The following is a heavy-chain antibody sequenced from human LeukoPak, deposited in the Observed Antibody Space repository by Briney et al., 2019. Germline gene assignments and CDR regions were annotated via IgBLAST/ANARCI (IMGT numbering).Heavy chain of an antibody. CDR2: ISGSGGST. D-gene: IGHD3-16*01. CDR3: AEYDGY. J-gene: IGHJ4*02. Sequence: SCKASGYTFTSYGISWVRQAPGKGLEWVSAISGSGGSTYYADSVKGRFTISRDNSKNTLYLQMNSLRAEDTAVYYCAEYDGYWGQGTLVTVSS. CDR1: GYTFTSYG. V-gene: IGHV3-23*01.